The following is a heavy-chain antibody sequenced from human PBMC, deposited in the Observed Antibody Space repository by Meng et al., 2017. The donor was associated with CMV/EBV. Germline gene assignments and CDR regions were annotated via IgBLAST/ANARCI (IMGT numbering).Heavy chain of an antibody. CDR1: GGSISSSSYY. D-gene: IGHD1-26*01. CDR2: IYYSGST. CDR3: ARHYRRAGRVDY. J-gene: IGHJ4*02. Sequence: GSLRLSCTVSGGSISSSSYYWGWIRQPPGTGLEWIGSIYYSGSTYYNPSLKSRVTISVDTSKNQFSLKLSSVTAADTAVYYCARHYRRAGRVDYWGQGTLVTVSS. V-gene: IGHV4-39*01.